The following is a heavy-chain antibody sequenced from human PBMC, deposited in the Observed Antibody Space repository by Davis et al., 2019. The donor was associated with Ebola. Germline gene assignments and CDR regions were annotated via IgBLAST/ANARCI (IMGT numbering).Heavy chain of an antibody. D-gene: IGHD1-26*01. CDR2: INWDGSRI. Sequence: GGSLRLSCAASEFNFGDYPMHWVRQGPEKGLEWVAFINWDGSRISYADSVKGRFTISRDNRKNSLYLQMNSVSDEDTALYYCVKDKGIGSNYFDVWGQGTRVTVSS. J-gene: IGHJ4*02. CDR3: VKDKGIGSNYFDV. V-gene: IGHV3-43D*04. CDR1: EFNFGDYP.